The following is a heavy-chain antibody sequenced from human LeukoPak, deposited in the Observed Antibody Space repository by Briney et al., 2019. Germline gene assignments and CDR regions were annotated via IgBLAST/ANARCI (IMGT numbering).Heavy chain of an antibody. V-gene: IGHV3-7*01. Sequence: GGSLRLSCAASGFTFRRYGMTWVRQAPGKGLEWVANIKQDGREKYYVDSVRVRFTISRDNAKNSLYLQMNSLRAEDTAVYYCAREDTGMASYWGQGSLVTVSS. CDR1: GFTFRRYG. CDR2: IKQDGREK. D-gene: IGHD5-18*01. J-gene: IGHJ4*02. CDR3: AREDTGMASY.